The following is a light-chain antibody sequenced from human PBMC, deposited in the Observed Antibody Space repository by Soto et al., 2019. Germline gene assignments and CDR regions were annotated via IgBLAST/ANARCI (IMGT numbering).Light chain of an antibody. V-gene: IGLV2-11*01. CDR1: SNDVGGYNF. J-gene: IGLJ2*01. CDR3: SSYAGSYTVV. Sequence: QSALTQPRSVSGSPGQSVTISCTGTSNDVGGYNFVSWYQQHPGKVPKLFIYDVSRRPSGVPDRFSGSKSGNTASLTISGLQAEDEDDYYCSSYAGSYTVVFGGGTKLTVL. CDR2: DVS.